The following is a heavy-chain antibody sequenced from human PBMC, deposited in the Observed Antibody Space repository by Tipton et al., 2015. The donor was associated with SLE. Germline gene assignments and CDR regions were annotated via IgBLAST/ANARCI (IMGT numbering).Heavy chain of an antibody. CDR3: ARGGAWGCSSTTCSLDR. CDR1: VGSISSDY. Sequence: GLVKPSETLSLTCTVSVGSISSDYWSWIREPPGKGLEWIGYIHYSGNAIYNPSLKSRVTISVDTSKNQFSLRLSSVTAADTAVYFCARGGAWGCSSTTCSLDRWGQGTLVTVSS. CDR2: IHYSGNA. D-gene: IGHD2-2*01. V-gene: IGHV4-59*01. J-gene: IGHJ4*02.